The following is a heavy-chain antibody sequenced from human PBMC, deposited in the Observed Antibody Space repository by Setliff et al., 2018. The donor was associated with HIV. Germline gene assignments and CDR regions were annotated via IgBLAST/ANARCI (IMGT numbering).Heavy chain of an antibody. D-gene: IGHD2-15*01. CDR1: GFTFSSYA. Sequence: GGSLRLSCAASGFTFSSYAMHWVRQAPGKGLEWVAVISYDGSNKYYADSVKGRFTISRDNSKNTLYPQMNSLRAEDTAVYYCARIRGFCSGGSCYPYYYYAMDVWGQGTTVTVSS. CDR3: ARIRGFCSGGSCYPYYYYAMDV. V-gene: IGHV3-30-3*01. J-gene: IGHJ6*02. CDR2: ISYDGSNK.